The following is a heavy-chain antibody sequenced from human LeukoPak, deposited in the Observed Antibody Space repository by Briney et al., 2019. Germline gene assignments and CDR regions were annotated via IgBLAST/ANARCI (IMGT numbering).Heavy chain of an antibody. Sequence: ASVKVSCKASGYTFTDYYMHWVRQAPGQGHEWIRRINPSSGGTNYAQRFQGRVTMTRDTSISTAYRELSSLRSDNTAVYFCARDTTAALAVTAHDAFDIWGQGTMVTVSS. CDR2: INPSSGGT. D-gene: IGHD2-21*02. J-gene: IGHJ3*02. V-gene: IGHV1-2*06. CDR3: ARDTTAALAVTAHDAFDI. CDR1: GYTFTDYY.